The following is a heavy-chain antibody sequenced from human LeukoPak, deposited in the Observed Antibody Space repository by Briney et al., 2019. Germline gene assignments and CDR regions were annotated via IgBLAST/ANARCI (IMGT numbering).Heavy chain of an antibody. CDR2: ISNDGSNK. CDR1: GFTFSSYG. J-gene: IGHJ4*02. CDR3: EKDRPDSGYYWAFDY. V-gene: IGHV3-30*18. Sequence: PGGSLRLSCAASGFTFSSYGMHWVRQAPGKGLEWVAIISNDGSNKYYADSVKGRFTISRDNSKNTLYLQMNSLRAEDTAVYYCEKDRPDSGYYWAFDYWSQGTLVTVSS. D-gene: IGHD5-12*01.